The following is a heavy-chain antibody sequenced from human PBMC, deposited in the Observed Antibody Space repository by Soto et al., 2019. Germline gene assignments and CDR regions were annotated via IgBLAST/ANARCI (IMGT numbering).Heavy chain of an antibody. D-gene: IGHD1-26*01. J-gene: IGHJ4*02. V-gene: IGHV6-1*01. CDR3: AGVPLQFTSSWELVANYFDY. CDR1: GDSVSSNSAA. Sequence: SQTLSLTCAVSGDSVSSNSAAWNWIRQSPSRGLEWLGRTYYRSKWYSDYAGSVKSRITINADTSKNQFSLKLSSVTAADTAVYCWAGVPLQFTSSWELVANYFDYWGQGTLVTVSS. CDR2: TYYRSKWYS.